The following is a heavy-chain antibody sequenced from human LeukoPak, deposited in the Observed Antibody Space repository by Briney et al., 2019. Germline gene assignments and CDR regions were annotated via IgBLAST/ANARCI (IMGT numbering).Heavy chain of an antibody. V-gene: IGHV1-69*04. CDR2: IIPILGIA. CDR1: GYTFTSYG. Sequence: ASVKVSCKASGYTFTSYGISWVRQAPGQGLEWMGRIIPILGIANYAQKFQGRVTITADKSTSTAYMELSSLRSEDTAVYYCARVTPYCSGGSCYSGYWYFDLWGRGTLVTVSS. J-gene: IGHJ2*01. D-gene: IGHD2-15*01. CDR3: ARVTPYCSGGSCYSGYWYFDL.